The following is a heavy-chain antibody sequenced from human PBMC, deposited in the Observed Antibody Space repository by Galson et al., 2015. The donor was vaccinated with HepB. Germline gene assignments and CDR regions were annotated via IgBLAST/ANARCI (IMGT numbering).Heavy chain of an antibody. CDR1: GFTCVDYA. V-gene: IGHV3-9*01. CDR3: VRESTAGGGDI. Sequence: SLRLSCAGSGFTCVDYAMHWVRQVPGKGLEWVSGISCNGGGTGYADSVKGRFTISRDNTKNSLFLQMTSLRPEDTALYYCVRESTAGGGDIWGQGTMVIVSS. J-gene: IGHJ3*02. CDR2: ISCNGGGT. D-gene: IGHD2-8*02.